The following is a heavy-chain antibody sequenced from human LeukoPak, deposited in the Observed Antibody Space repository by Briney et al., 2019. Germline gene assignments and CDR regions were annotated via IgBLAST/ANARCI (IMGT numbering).Heavy chain of an antibody. V-gene: IGHV4-34*01. CDR1: GGSFSGYY. CDR2: INHSGST. CDR3: ARGGRWLQLGFDP. Sequence: SETPSLTCAVYGGSFSGYYWSWIRQPPGKGLEWIGEINHSGSTNYNPSLKSRVTISVDTSKNQFSLKLSSVTAADTAVYYCARGGRWLQLGFDPWGQGTLVTVSS. J-gene: IGHJ5*02. D-gene: IGHD5-12*01.